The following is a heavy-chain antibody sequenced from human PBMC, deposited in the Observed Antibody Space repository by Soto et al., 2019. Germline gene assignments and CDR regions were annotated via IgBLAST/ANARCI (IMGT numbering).Heavy chain of an antibody. CDR3: ARVSLLWFGDVYYYYYGMDV. CDR2: ISAYNGNT. CDR1: GSTFTSSG. J-gene: IGHJ6*02. Sequence: QVQLVQSGAEVKKPGASVKVSCKASGSTFTSSGISWVRQAPGQGLEWMGWISAYNGNTNYAKKLQGRVTMTTDTSTSTDYMELRSLRSEDTAVYYCARVSLLWFGDVYYYYYGMDVWGQGTTVTVSS. V-gene: IGHV1-18*01. D-gene: IGHD3-10*01.